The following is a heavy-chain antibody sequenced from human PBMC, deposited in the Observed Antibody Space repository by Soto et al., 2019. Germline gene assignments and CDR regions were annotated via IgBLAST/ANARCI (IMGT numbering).Heavy chain of an antibody. Sequence: LSLTCAVYGGSFSGYYWSWIRQPPGKGLEWIGEINHSGSTNYNPSLKSRVTISVDTSKNQFSLKLSSVTAADTAVYYCARGRGRRGSYPGRWFDPWGQGTLVTVS. CDR1: GGSFSGYY. CDR2: INHSGST. D-gene: IGHD1-26*01. CDR3: ARGRGRRGSYPGRWFDP. V-gene: IGHV4-34*01. J-gene: IGHJ5*02.